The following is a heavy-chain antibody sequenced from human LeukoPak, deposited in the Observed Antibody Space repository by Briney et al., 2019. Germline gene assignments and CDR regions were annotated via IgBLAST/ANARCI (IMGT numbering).Heavy chain of an antibody. CDR3: ARDMGIVTGYYVDY. CDR1: GFTFNTYS. J-gene: IGHJ4*02. CDR2: ITGNSHTI. Sequence: AGGSLRLSCEASGFTFNTYSMSWVRQAPGKGLEWISYITGNSHTIYYADSVKGRFTISRDNAKNSLYLQMNSLRAEDTAVYYCARDMGIVTGYYVDYWGRGTLVTVSS. V-gene: IGHV3-48*01. D-gene: IGHD3-9*01.